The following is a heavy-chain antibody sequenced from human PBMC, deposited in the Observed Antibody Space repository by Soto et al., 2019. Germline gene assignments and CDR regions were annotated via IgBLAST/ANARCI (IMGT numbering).Heavy chain of an antibody. CDR2: IYKSGST. J-gene: IGHJ4*02. D-gene: IGHD2-2*01. V-gene: IGHV4-59*01. Sequence: LSLTCTVSGGSISGYSWTWIRQPPGKGLEWIRYIYKSGSTNYNPSLKSRVTISVDTSKSQLSLKLTSVTAADTAVYYCARGKPNCSSSSCYFDYWGQGALVTVSS. CDR1: GGSISGYS. CDR3: ARGKPNCSSSSCYFDY.